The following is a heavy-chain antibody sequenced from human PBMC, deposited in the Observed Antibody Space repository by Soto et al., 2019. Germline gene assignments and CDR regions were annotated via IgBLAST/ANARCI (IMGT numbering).Heavy chain of an antibody. V-gene: IGHV1-8*01. CDR3: ARSTVTGLYYYYYYYMDV. D-gene: IGHD4-4*01. CDR1: GYTFTSYD. CDR2: MNPNSGNT. J-gene: IGHJ6*03. Sequence: GASVKVSCKASGYTFTSYDINWVRQATGQGLEWMGWMNPNSGNTGYAQKFQGRVTMTRNTSISTAYMELSSLRSEDTAVYYYARSTVTGLYYYYYYYMDVWGKGTTVTVSS.